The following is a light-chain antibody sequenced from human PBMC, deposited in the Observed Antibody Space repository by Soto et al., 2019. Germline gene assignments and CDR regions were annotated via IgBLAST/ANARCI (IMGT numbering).Light chain of an antibody. J-gene: IGKJ2*01. CDR2: DTS. Sequence: VIWMTQSPSFLSAIRGDRVTISCRMSQDIGHYLAWYRQKPGKAPELLIYDTSRLQTGAPSRFSGSGSGTYFPLPISSLQSEDFPTYNCQHYYTSPLYTLGQGTRREI. CDR1: QDIGHY. CDR3: QHYYTSPLYT. V-gene: IGKV1D-8*01.